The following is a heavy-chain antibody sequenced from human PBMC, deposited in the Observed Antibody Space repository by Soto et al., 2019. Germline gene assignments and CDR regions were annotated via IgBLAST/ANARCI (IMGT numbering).Heavy chain of an antibody. CDR3: ARGGPGYGDRIFDY. J-gene: IGHJ4*02. Sequence: SETLSLTCAVSGGSIGSYYWSWIRQPPGKGLEWIGFIYYRGSTNYNPSLKSRVTISVDTSKNQFSLKLASVTPADTAVYYCARGGPGYGDRIFDYWAQGTLVTVSS. CDR2: IYYRGST. V-gene: IGHV4-59*01. CDR1: GGSIGSYY. D-gene: IGHD4-17*01.